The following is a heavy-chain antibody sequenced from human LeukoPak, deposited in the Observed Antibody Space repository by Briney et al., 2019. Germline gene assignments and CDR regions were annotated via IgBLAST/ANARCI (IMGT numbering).Heavy chain of an antibody. CDR1: GFTFSSYA. CDR2: ISYDGSNK. V-gene: IGHV3-30-3*01. CDR3: ARESLRSGGAFDI. D-gene: IGHD6-19*01. Sequence: GGSLRLSCAASGFTFSSYAMHWVRQAPGKGLEWVAVISYDGSNKYYADSVKGRFTISRDNSKNTLYLQMNSLRAEDTAVYYCARESLRSGGAFDIWGQGTMVTVSS. J-gene: IGHJ3*02.